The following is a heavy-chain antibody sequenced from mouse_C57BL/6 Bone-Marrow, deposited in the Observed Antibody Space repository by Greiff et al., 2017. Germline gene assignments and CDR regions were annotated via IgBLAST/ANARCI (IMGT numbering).Heavy chain of an antibody. D-gene: IGHD2-12*01. V-gene: IGHV7-3*01. CDR3: ARYYDGVYFDY. CDR2: IRNKANGYTT. Sequence: EVNVVESGGGLVQPGGSLSLSCAASGFTFTDYYMSWVRQPPGKALEWLGFIRNKANGYTTEYSASVKGRFTISRDNSQSILYLQMNALRAEDSATYYCARYYDGVYFDYWGQGTTLTVSS. J-gene: IGHJ2*01. CDR1: GFTFTDYY.